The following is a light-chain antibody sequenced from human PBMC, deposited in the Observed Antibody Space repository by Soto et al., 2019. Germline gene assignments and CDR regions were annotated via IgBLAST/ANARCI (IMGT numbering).Light chain of an antibody. J-gene: IGLJ2*01. Sequence: QLVLTQSPSASASLGASVKVTCTLSSGHSSYAIAWHQQQPEKGPRYLMKLNSDGSHSKGDGIPDRFSGSSSGAERYLTISSLQSEDEADYYCLTWVGTGNVVFGGGTKLSVL. CDR3: LTWVGTGNVV. CDR2: LNSDGSH. V-gene: IGLV4-69*01. CDR1: SGHSSYA.